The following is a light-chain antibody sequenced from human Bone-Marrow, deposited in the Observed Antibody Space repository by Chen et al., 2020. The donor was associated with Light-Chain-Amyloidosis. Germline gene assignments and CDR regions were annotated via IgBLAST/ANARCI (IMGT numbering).Light chain of an antibody. CDR1: NIGSTS. CDR3: QVWDRSSDRPV. V-gene: IGLV3-21*02. Sequence: SYVLTQPSSVSVAPGQTATIACGGNNIGSTSVHWYQQTPGQAPLLVVYDDSDRPSGIPERVSGSNSGHTATLTISRVEAGDEADYYCQVWDRSSDRPVFGGGTKLTVL. CDR2: DDS. J-gene: IGLJ3*02.